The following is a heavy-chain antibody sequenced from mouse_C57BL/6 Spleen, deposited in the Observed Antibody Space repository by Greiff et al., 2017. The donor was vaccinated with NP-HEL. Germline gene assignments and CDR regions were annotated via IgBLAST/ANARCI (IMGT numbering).Heavy chain of an antibody. CDR3: ARRGDDGYRYFDV. D-gene: IGHD2-3*01. Sequence: QVQLQQSGAELVKPGASVKISCKASGYAFSSYWMNWVKQRPGKGLEWIGQIYPGDGDTNYNGKFKGKATLTADKSSSTAYMQLSSLTSEDSAVYFCARRGDDGYRYFDVWGTGTTVTVSS. J-gene: IGHJ1*03. CDR2: IYPGDGDT. V-gene: IGHV1-80*01. CDR1: GYAFSSYW.